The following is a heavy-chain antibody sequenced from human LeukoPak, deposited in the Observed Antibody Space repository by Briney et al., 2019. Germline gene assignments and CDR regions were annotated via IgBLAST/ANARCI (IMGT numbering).Heavy chain of an antibody. Sequence: SETLSLTCTVSGGSISSDTYYWGWIRQPPGKEMEWIGSMYYSGSTFYNPSLKSRVTISVDTSKNQLSLRLSSVTAEDTAIYYCATLPTTPASYYFDFWGQGTLLTVSS. V-gene: IGHV4-39*01. CDR3: ATLPTTPASYYFDF. CDR2: MYYSGST. CDR1: GGSISSDTYY. D-gene: IGHD4-11*01. J-gene: IGHJ4*02.